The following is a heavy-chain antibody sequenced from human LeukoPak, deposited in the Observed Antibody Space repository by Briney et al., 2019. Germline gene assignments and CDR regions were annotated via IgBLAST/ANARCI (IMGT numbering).Heavy chain of an antibody. V-gene: IGHV3-53*05. CDR3: ARDKGTSYLSSFDY. CDR2: IYSGGST. D-gene: IGHD6-6*01. J-gene: IGHJ4*02. CDR1: VFTVSSNY. Sequence: GGSLRLSCAASVFTVSSNYMSWVRQAPGKGLEWVSVIYSGGSTYYADSVKGRFTISRDNSKNTLYLQMNSLRAADTAVYYCARDKGTSYLSSFDYWGQGTLVTVSS.